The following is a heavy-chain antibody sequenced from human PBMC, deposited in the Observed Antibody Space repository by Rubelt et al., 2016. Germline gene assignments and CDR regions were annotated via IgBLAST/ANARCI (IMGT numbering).Heavy chain of an antibody. CDR2: ISSSSNYI. J-gene: IGHJ5*02. Sequence: PGESLRLSCEGSGFTFSIYSVNWVRQAPGKGLEWVSSISSSSNYIYYADSVKGRFTISRDNAKNSLYLQMNSLRVEDTAVYYCARGPPFDTWGQGTLVTVSS. CDR1: GFTFSIYS. D-gene: IGHD3-22*01. CDR3: ARGPPFDT. V-gene: IGHV3-21*01.